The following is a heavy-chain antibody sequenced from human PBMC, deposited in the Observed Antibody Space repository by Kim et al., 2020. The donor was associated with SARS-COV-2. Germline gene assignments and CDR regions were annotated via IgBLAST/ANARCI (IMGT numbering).Heavy chain of an antibody. D-gene: IGHD6-13*01. J-gene: IGHJ4*02. CDR2: TYYRSKWYN. CDR1: GDSVSSNSAA. Sequence: SQTLSLTCAISGDSVSSNSAAWNWIRQSPSRGLEWLGRTYYRSKWYNDYAVSVKSRITINPDTSKNQFSLQLNSVTPEDTAVYYCARDSEYSSSWYPFYFDYWGQGTLVTVSS. V-gene: IGHV6-1*01. CDR3: ARDSEYSSSWYPFYFDY.